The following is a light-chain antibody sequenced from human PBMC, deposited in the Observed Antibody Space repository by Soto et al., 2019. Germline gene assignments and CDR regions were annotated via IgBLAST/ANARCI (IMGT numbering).Light chain of an antibody. CDR3: MQSTQLPPT. CDR1: QSLLHITGETF. CDR2: EVS. Sequence: VMTQTPLSLSVAPGQPASISCKSSQSLLHITGETFLFWYLQKPGQSPQLLIYEVSTRVSGVPYRFSGSGSGTDFTLEISRVETDDVGIYYCMQSTQLPPTFGQGTRLGIE. V-gene: IGKV2D-29*02. J-gene: IGKJ5*01.